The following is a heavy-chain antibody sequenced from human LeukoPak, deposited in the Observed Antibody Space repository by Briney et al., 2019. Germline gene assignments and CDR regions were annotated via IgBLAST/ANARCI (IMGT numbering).Heavy chain of an antibody. CDR1: GFSFSSYW. Sequence: SGGSLRLSCAASGFSFSSYWMHWVRQTPGKGLVWVSRINSGGSGTSHADSVKGRFTISRDNTKNTLYLQMHSLRAEDTAVYYCARGRYYLDSWGQGTLVTVSS. CDR2: INSGGSGT. V-gene: IGHV3-74*01. J-gene: IGHJ4*02. D-gene: IGHD4-17*01. CDR3: ARGRYYLDS.